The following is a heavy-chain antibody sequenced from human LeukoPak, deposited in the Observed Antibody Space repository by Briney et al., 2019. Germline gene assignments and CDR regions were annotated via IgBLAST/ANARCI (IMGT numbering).Heavy chain of an antibody. V-gene: IGHV3-30-3*01. CDR2: ISYDGTNK. Sequence: QAGGSLRLSCAASGFTLSSYAIHWVRQAPGKGLEWVAIISYDGTNKYYADSVRGRFTISRDNSKNTLYLQMNSLRAEDTAVYYCARDFGWLSGFDNWGQGTLVTVSS. CDR1: GFTLSSYA. CDR3: ARDFGWLSGFDN. J-gene: IGHJ4*02. D-gene: IGHD3-9*01.